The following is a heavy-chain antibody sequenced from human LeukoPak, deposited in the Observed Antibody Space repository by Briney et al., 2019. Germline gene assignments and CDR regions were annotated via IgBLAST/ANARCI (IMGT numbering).Heavy chain of an antibody. V-gene: IGHV3-30-3*01. J-gene: IGHJ4*02. CDR3: ARGGYSSGWSQGGLDY. D-gene: IGHD6-19*01. CDR2: ISYDGSNK. CDR1: GFTFSSYA. Sequence: SGRSLRLSCAASGFTFSSYAMHWVRQAPGKGLEWVAVISYDGSNKYCADSVKGRFTISRDNSKNTLYLQMNSLRAEDTAVYYCARGGYSSGWSQGGLDYWGQGTLVTVSS.